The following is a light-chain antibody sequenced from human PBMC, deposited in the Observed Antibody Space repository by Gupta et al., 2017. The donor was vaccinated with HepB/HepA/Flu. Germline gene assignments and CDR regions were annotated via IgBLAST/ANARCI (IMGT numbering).Light chain of an antibody. CDR2: KNN. Sequence: QSVLTQPPSASGTPGQRVTISCSGSSSNIGSYYAYWFQQLPGTAPTLLIFKNNQRPSGVPDRVACSKSGTYASPAISGLRSEDEAEDDCVEQADSRSAELFGGGTKVTVL. J-gene: IGLJ2*01. CDR1: SSNIGSYY. CDR3: VEQADSRSAEL. V-gene: IGLV1-47*01.